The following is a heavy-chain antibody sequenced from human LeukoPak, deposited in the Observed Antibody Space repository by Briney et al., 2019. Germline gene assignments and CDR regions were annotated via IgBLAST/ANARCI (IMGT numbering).Heavy chain of an antibody. CDR1: GYTFTSYG. Sequence: ASVKVSRKASGYTFTSYGISWVRQAPGQGLEWMGWISAYNGNTNYAQKLQGRVTMTTDTSTSTAYMELRSLRSDDTAVYYCARDGAHYDFWSGSINLFDYWGQGTLVTVSS. J-gene: IGHJ4*02. D-gene: IGHD3-3*01. V-gene: IGHV1-18*01. CDR3: ARDGAHYDFWSGSINLFDY. CDR2: ISAYNGNT.